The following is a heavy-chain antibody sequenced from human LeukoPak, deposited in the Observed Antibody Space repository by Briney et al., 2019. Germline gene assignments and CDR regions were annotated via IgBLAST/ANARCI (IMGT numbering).Heavy chain of an antibody. CDR1: GGSISSSSSNW. V-gene: IGHV4-4*02. CDR3: ARSVEGYCSGGSCYSYYYYMDV. Sequence: SETLSLTCAVSGGSISSSSSNWWSWVRQPPGKGLEWIGEIYHSGSTNYNPSLKSRVTISVDTSKNQFSLKLSSVTAADTAVYYCARSVEGYCSGGSCYSYYYYMDVWGKGTTVTVSS. CDR2: IYHSGST. J-gene: IGHJ6*03. D-gene: IGHD2-15*01.